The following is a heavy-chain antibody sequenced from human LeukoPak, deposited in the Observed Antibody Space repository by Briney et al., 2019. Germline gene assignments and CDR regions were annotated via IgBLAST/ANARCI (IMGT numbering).Heavy chain of an antibody. D-gene: IGHD3-22*01. Sequence: ASVKVSCKASGYTFTGYYMHWVRQAPGQGLEWMGWINPNSGGTNYAQKFQGRVTMTRDTSISTAYMELSRLRSDDTAVYYCASGPYYYDSSGYYPDDYWGKGTLVTVSS. CDR1: GYTFTGYY. V-gene: IGHV1-2*02. CDR3: ASGPYYYDSSGYYPDDY. CDR2: INPNSGGT. J-gene: IGHJ4*02.